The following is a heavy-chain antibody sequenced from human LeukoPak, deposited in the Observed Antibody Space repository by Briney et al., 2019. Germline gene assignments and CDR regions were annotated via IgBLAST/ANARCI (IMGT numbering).Heavy chain of an antibody. V-gene: IGHV1-69*06. CDR2: IIPVFGTT. CDR3: ARCSPGDSSNFYAVLQY. CDR1: GGTFSSYA. D-gene: IGHD3-22*01. Sequence: ASVKVSCKASGGTFSSYAVSWVRLTPGQGLEWLGGIIPVFGTTTYAQKFQAKVTMTADKSTNTAYLEISSLTSDDTAVYYCARCSPGDSSNFYAVLQYWGQGTQVTVST. J-gene: IGHJ4*02.